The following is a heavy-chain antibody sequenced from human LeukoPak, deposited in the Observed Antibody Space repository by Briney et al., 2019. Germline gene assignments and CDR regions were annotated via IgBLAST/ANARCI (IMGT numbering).Heavy chain of an antibody. J-gene: IGHJ4*02. CDR2: ITHSGGT. V-gene: IGHV4-34*01. D-gene: IGHD6-19*01. CDR3: ASLSTGWYFDY. Sequence: PSETLSLTCVVSGGSFSAYYWTWIRQPPGKGPEWIGEITHSGGTIYNPSLKSRLSISRDTSKNLLSLKLRSVTAADTAVYYCASLSTGWYFDYWGQGTLVTVSS. CDR1: GGSFSAYY.